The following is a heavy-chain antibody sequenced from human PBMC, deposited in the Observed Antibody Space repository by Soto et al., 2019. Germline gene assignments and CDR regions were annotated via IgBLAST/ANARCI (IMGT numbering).Heavy chain of an antibody. D-gene: IGHD6-19*01. CDR3: ARMYSSGSGWFHP. J-gene: IGHJ5*02. Sequence: SETLSLTCFVSGYFIGAGGYYWSWIRHHLGKGLEWIGSFYSSGSIIYNPSRRSRVSISGDMSTNQFSMSLASVTAADTARYYCARMYSSGSGWFHPWGQGTVVTVS. CDR2: FYSSGSI. CDR1: GYFIGAGGYY. V-gene: IGHV4-31*02.